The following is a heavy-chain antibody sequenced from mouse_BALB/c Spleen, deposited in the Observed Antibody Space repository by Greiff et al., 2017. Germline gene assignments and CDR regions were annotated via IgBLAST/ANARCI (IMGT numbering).Heavy chain of an antibody. V-gene: IGHV1S81*02. CDR2: INPSNGRT. CDR1: GYTFTSYW. J-gene: IGHJ4*01. CDR3: ARYYGSSYAMDY. D-gene: IGHD1-1*01. Sequence: QVQLQQPGAELVKPGASVKLSCKASGYTFTSYWMHWVKQRPGQGLEWIGEINPSNGRTNYNEKFKSKATLTVDNSSSTAYMQLSSLTSEDSAVYYCARYYGSSYAMDYWGQGTSVTVSA.